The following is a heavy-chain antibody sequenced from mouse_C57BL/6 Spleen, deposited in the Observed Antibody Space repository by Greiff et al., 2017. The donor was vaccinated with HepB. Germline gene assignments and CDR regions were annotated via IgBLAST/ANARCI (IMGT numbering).Heavy chain of an antibody. J-gene: IGHJ4*01. CDR3: ARALRGGFYYAMDY. V-gene: IGHV1-22*01. CDR2: INPNNGGT. D-gene: IGHD1-1*01. CDR1: GYTFTDYN. Sequence: EVQLQQSGPELVKPGASVKMSCKASGYTFTDYNMHWVKQSHGKSLEWIGYINPNNGGTSYNQKFKGKATLTVNKSSSTAYMELCSLTSEDSAVYYCARALRGGFYYAMDYWGQGTSVTVSS.